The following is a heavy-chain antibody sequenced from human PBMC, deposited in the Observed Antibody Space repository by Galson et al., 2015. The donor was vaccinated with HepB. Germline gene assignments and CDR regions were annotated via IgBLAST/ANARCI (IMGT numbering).Heavy chain of an antibody. Sequence: SLRLSCAASGFTFSSYDMHWVRQATGKGLEWVSAISGSGGSTYYADSVKGRFTISRDNSKNTLYLQMNSLRAEDTAVYYCAKALGGYKTGTPDYWGQGTLVTVSS. D-gene: IGHD1-1*01. J-gene: IGHJ4*02. V-gene: IGHV3-23*01. CDR3: AKALGGYKTGTPDY. CDR2: ISGSGGST. CDR1: GFTFSSYD.